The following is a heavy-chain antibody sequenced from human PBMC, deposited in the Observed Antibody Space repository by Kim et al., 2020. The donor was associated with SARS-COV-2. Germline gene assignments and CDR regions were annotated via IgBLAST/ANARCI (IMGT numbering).Heavy chain of an antibody. D-gene: IGHD6-13*01. Sequence: SETLSLTCTVSGDSINNSNYYWAWIRQPPGKGLEWIGSIYYTGSTYYNPSLRSRVTKSVDTSKNQFSLKLNSVTAADTAVYYCARGWGIAAAGKNWFDP. J-gene: IGHJ5*02. CDR1: GDSINNSNYY. CDR2: IYYTGST. V-gene: IGHV4-39*01. CDR3: ARGWGIAAAGKNWFDP.